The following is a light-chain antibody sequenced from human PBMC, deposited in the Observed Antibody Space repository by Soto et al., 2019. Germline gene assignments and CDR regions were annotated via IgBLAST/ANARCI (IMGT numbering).Light chain of an antibody. Sequence: SVLTQPPSASGTPGLRVTISCSGSSSNIGSNYVYWYQQLPGTAPKLLIYRNNQRPSGVPDRFSGSKSGTSASLAISGLRSEYEADYYCAAWDDSLSGPVFGGGTQLTVL. J-gene: IGLJ7*01. CDR1: SSNIGSNY. CDR2: RNN. V-gene: IGLV1-47*01. CDR3: AAWDDSLSGPV.